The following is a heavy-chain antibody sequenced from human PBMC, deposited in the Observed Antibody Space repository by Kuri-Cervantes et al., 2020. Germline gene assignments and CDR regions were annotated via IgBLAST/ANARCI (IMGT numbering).Heavy chain of an antibody. V-gene: IGHV3-21*04. Sequence: GESLKISCAASGFIFSSYSMNWVRQAPGKGLEWVSSISSSSSYIYYADSVKGRFTISRDNSKNTLYLQMNSLRAEDTAVYYCARGRGIVATFDYYYMDVWGKGTTVTVSS. D-gene: IGHD5-12*01. CDR2: ISSSSSYI. CDR1: GFIFSSYS. J-gene: IGHJ6*03. CDR3: ARGRGIVATFDYYYMDV.